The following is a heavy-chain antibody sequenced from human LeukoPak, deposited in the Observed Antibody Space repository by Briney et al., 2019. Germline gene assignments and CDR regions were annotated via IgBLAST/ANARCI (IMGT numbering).Heavy chain of an antibody. CDR2: ISSSGSTI. CDR1: GFTFSSYE. CDR3: ARPSLRYYDSSGLQFDY. D-gene: IGHD3-22*01. Sequence: GGSLRLSCAASGFTFSSYEMNWVRQAPGKGLEWVSYISSSGSTIYYADSVKGRFTISRDNAKNSLYLQMNSLRAEDTAVYYCARPSLRYYDSSGLQFDYWGQGTLVTVSS. V-gene: IGHV3-48*03. J-gene: IGHJ4*02.